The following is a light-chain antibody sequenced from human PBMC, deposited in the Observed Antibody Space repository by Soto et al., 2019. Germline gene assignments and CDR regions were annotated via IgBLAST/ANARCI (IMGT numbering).Light chain of an antibody. V-gene: IGKV3-20*01. J-gene: IGKJ2*01. CDR3: QQYDSLPYT. Sequence: EIVLTQSPGTLSLSPGERATLSCRASQSVSSSYLAWYQQKPGQAPRLLIYGASNRATGTPDRFSGSGSVTDFTLTISRLEPEDFAVFYCQQYDSLPYTFGQGTKLEIK. CDR2: GAS. CDR1: QSVSSSY.